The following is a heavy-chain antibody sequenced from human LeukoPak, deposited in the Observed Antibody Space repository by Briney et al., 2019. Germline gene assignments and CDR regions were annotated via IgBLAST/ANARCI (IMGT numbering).Heavy chain of an antibody. CDR3: AREWHIVVVTARGAFDT. CDR2: INHSGST. CDR1: GGPFSGYY. Sequence: SETLSLTCAVYGGPFSGYYWSWIRQPPGKGLEWIGEINHSGSTNYNPSLKSRVTISVDTSKNQFSLKLSSVTAADTAVYYCAREWHIVVVTARGAFDTWGQGTMVTVSS. J-gene: IGHJ3*02. D-gene: IGHD2-21*02. V-gene: IGHV4-34*01.